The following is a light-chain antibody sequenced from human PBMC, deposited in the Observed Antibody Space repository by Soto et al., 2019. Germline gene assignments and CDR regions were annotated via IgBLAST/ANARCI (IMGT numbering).Light chain of an antibody. J-gene: IGLJ1*01. CDR1: LSNIGAGFN. CDR2: GDR. Sequence: QSVLTQAPSVSGAPGQRVTISSTGSLSNIGAGFNVHWYQQVPGTAPKLLMYGDRNRPSGVPARFSASTSGTSASLAIAGLQAEDEADYYCQSYDSDLSGTVFGTGTKLTVL. V-gene: IGLV1-40*01. CDR3: QSYDSDLSGTV.